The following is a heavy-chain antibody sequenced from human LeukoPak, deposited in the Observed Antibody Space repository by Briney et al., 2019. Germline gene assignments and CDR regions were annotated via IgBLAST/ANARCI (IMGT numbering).Heavy chain of an antibody. D-gene: IGHD2-15*01. Sequence: ASVKVSCKASGYTFTSYDINWVRQATGQGLEWMGWMNPNSGNTGYAQKFQGRVTTTRTTSISTAYMELSSLRSEDTAVYYCARGCGGSCYSSGYYGMAVWGQGTTVTVSS. CDR1: GYTFTSYD. J-gene: IGHJ6*02. V-gene: IGHV1-8*01. CDR3: ARGCGGSCYSSGYYGMAV. CDR2: MNPNSGNT.